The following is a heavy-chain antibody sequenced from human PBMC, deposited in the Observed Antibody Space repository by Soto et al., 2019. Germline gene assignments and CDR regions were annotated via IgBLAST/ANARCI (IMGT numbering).Heavy chain of an antibody. D-gene: IGHD6-13*01. CDR2: ISPGDSDT. V-gene: IGHV5-51*01. Sequence: PALSLKISCKGSGYSFTSYWIGWVRQMHRKGLEWMGIISPGDSDTRYSPSFQGQVTISADNSISTAYLQWSSLKASDTAMYYCASRIAAAGPGYYGMDVWGQGTTVTVSS. CDR3: ASRIAAAGPGYYGMDV. CDR1: GYSFTSYW. J-gene: IGHJ6*02.